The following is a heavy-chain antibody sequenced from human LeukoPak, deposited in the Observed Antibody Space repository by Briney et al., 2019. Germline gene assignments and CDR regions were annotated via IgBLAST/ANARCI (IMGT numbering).Heavy chain of an antibody. CDR1: GFTVTSSH. D-gene: IGHD1-26*01. CDR3: ATDRREPGRFDY. Sequence: GGSLRLSCAASGFTVTSSHMSWVRQAPGKGLEWVSVIHSGGSTYYTDSVKGRFTISRDNPKNTLYLQMNSLRAEDTAVYYCATDRREPGRFDYWGQGTLVTVSS. V-gene: IGHV3-53*01. J-gene: IGHJ4*02. CDR2: IHSGGST.